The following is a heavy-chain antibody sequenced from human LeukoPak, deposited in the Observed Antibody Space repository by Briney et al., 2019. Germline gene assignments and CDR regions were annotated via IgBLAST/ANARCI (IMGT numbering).Heavy chain of an antibody. CDR1: GFIVSSNY. CDR2: IHNDGST. V-gene: IGHV3-53*01. CDR3: AALARDY. J-gene: IGHJ4*02. D-gene: IGHD3-3*02. Sequence: PGGSLRLSCADSGFIVSSNYMTWVRQAPGEGLEWVSVIHNDGSTYYTDSVKGRFTISRDNSKNTLYLQMNSLRVEDTAVYYCAALARDYWGQGTLVTVSS.